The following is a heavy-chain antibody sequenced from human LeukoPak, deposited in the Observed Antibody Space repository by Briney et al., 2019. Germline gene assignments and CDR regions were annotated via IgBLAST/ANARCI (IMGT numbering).Heavy chain of an antibody. V-gene: IGHV3-23*01. CDR1: GFTVSTNC. CDR3: AKGRWLQNYFDY. J-gene: IGHJ4*02. D-gene: IGHD5-24*01. Sequence: GGSLRLSCAASGFTVSTNCMTWVRQAPGKGLEWVSAISGSTAGTRYADSVKGRFTISRDNSKNTLYLQMNSLRAEDTAVYYCAKGRWLQNYFDYWGQGTLVTVSS. CDR2: ISGSTAGT.